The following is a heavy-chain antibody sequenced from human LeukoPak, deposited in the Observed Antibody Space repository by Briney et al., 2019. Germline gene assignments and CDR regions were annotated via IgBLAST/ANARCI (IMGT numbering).Heavy chain of an antibody. CDR1: GYTFTGYY. CDR2: ISPNSGGT. V-gene: IGHV1-2*06. CDR3: ARERHDYVWGSYRYSIDY. D-gene: IGHD3-16*02. J-gene: IGHJ4*02. Sequence: ASVKVSCKASGYTFTGYYMHWVRQAPGQGLEWMGRISPNSGGTNYAQKFQGRVTMTRDTSISTAYMELSRLRSDDTAVHYCARERHDYVWGSYRYSIDYWGQGTLVTVSS.